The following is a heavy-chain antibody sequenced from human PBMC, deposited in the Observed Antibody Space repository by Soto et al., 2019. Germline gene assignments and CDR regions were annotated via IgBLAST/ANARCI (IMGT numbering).Heavy chain of an antibody. Sequence: ESGGGVVQPGRSLRLSCAASGFTFNNYGMHWVRQAPGKGLEWVAVIWYDGSNKYYGDSVKGRFTISRDNSKNTLYLQMNSLRAEDTAVYYCARDLSLEVLGLSYWGQGTLVTVSS. CDR3: ARDLSLEVLGLSY. CDR1: GFTFNNYG. J-gene: IGHJ4*02. CDR2: IWYDGSNK. V-gene: IGHV3-33*01. D-gene: IGHD3-10*01.